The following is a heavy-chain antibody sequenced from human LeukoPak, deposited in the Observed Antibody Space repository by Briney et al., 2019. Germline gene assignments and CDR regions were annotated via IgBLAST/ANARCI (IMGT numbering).Heavy chain of an antibody. CDR2: ISDSSTV. Sequence: AGGSLRLSCTASGFTFNKYSMNWVRQAPGKGLEWVSYISDSSTVYYADSVRGRFTISRDNAKNSLYLQMNRLRDEDTAVYYCARDSIRGQGTLVTVSS. V-gene: IGHV3-48*02. CDR3: ARDSI. J-gene: IGHJ4*02. CDR1: GFTFNKYS.